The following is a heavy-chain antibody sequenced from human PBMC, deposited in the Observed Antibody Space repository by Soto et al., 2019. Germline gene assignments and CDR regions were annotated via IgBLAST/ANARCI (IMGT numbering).Heavy chain of an antibody. CDR1: GGSISSYY. J-gene: IGHJ3*02. CDR2: IYYSGST. V-gene: IGHV4-59*01. CDR3: ARESSSGYRDAFDI. Sequence: PSETLSLTCTVSGGSISSYYWSWIRQPPGKGLEWIGYIYYSGSTNYNPSLKSRVTISVDTSKNQFSLKLSSVTAADTAVYYCARESSSGYRDAFDIWGQGTMVTVSS. D-gene: IGHD3-22*01.